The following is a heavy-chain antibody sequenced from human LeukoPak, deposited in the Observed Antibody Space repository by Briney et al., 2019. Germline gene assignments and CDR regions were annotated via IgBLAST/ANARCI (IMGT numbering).Heavy chain of an antibody. V-gene: IGHV1-46*01. CDR3: ARDKVPWELGATDAFDI. CDR2: INPSGGST. Sequence: GASVKVSCKASGYTFTSYYMHWVRQAPGQGLEWMGIINPSGGSTSYAQKFHGRITMTRDTSTSTVYMELSSLRSEDTAVYYCARDKVPWELGATDAFDIWGQGTMVTVSS. CDR1: GYTFTSYY. D-gene: IGHD1-26*01. J-gene: IGHJ3*02.